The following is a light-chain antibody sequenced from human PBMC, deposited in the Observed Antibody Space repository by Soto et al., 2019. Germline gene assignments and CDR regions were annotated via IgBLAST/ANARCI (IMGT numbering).Light chain of an antibody. J-gene: IGKJ1*01. CDR2: GAS. CDR3: QHYGCMWA. Sequence: DIQMTQSPATLSASVGERATITCRASQSVSSWLAWYQQKPGKAPRLLIYGASTLDTGVPARFSGSGSATEIILTINIQQADYFATYCCQHYGCMWAFGQGTKVDIK. CDR1: QSVSSW. V-gene: IGKV1-5*01.